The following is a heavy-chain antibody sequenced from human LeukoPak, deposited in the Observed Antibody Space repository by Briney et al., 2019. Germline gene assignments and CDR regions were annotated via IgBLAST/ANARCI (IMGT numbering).Heavy chain of an antibody. CDR3: ARGAYYYDSSGYPYYFGY. V-gene: IGHV1-69*13. D-gene: IGHD3-22*01. CDR1: GYTFTSYD. J-gene: IGHJ4*02. CDR2: IIPIFGTA. Sequence: SVKVSCKASGYTFTSYDINWVRQAPGQGLEWMGGIIPIFGTANYAQKFQGRVTITADESTSTAYMELSSLRSEDTAVYYCARGAYYYDSSGYPYYFGYWGQGTLATVSS.